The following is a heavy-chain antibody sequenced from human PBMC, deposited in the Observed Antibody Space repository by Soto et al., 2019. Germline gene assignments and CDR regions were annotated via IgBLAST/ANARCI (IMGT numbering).Heavy chain of an antibody. CDR3: VKDPDRSSYY. CDR2: ISSNGGST. Sequence: GSLRLSCSASGFSFSTYAMHWVRQAPGKGLEYVSAISSNGGSTNYADSVKGRFTISRDNSKNTLYLQMRSLRPDDTALYYCVKDPDRSSYYWGQGTLVTVSS. V-gene: IGHV3-64D*06. J-gene: IGHJ4*02. CDR1: GFSFSTYA.